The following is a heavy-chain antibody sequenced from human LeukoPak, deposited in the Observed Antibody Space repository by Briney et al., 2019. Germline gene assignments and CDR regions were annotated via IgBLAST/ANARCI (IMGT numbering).Heavy chain of an antibody. CDR3: ARGVGVNSRPDY. Sequence: ASVKVSCKASRYTFIDYYMHWVRQAPGQGLEWMGWISVNNGNTKHAQKFQDRVTMTTDTSTSTAYLELRSLKSDDTAVYFCARGVGVNSRPDYWGQGTLVTVSS. V-gene: IGHV1-18*04. CDR1: RYTFIDYY. J-gene: IGHJ4*02. CDR2: ISVNNGNT. D-gene: IGHD1-26*01.